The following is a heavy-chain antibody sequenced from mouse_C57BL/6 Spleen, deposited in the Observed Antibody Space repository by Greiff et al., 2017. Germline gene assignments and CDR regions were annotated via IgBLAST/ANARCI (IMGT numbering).Heavy chain of an antibody. V-gene: IGHV1-76*01. CDR1: GYTFTDYY. CDR2: IYPGSGNT. J-gene: IGHJ3*01. Sequence: VKLQESGAELVRPGASVKLSCKASGYTFTDYYINWVKQRPGQGLEWIARIYPGSGNTYYNEKFKGKATLTAEKSSSTAYMQLSSLTSEDSAVYFCSYSNVFAYWGQGTLVTVSA. CDR3: SYSNVFAY. D-gene: IGHD2-5*01.